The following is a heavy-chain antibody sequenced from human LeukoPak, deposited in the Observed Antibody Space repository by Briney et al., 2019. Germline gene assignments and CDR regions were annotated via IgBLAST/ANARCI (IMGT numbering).Heavy chain of an antibody. Sequence: SVKVSCKASGGTFSSYAISWVRQAPGQGLEWMGGIIPIFGTANYAQKFQGRVTITADESTSTAYMELSSLRSEDTAVYYCANKDTIFRVVSGWFDPWGQGTLVTVSS. CDR3: ANKDTIFRVVSGWFDP. D-gene: IGHD3-3*01. CDR1: GGTFSSYA. J-gene: IGHJ5*02. V-gene: IGHV1-69*01. CDR2: IIPIFGTA.